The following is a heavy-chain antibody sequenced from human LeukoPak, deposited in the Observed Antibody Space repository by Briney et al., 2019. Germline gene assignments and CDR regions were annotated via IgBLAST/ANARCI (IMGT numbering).Heavy chain of an antibody. CDR2: IIPIFGTA. CDR3: ARDHRRWLNGLDYYYMDV. V-gene: IGHV1-69*13. CDR1: GGTFSSYA. J-gene: IGHJ6*03. Sequence: ASVKVSCKASGGTFSSYAISWVRQAPGQGLEWMGGIIPIFGTANYAQKFQGRVTITADESTSTAYMELSSLRSEDTAVYYCARDHRRWLNGLDYYYMDVWGKGTTVTVSS. D-gene: IGHD5-24*01.